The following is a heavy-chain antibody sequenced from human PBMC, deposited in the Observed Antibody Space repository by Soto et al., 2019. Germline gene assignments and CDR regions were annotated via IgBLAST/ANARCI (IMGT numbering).Heavy chain of an antibody. CDR2: INSDGSST. Sequence: EVQLVESGGGLVQPGGSLRLSCAASGFTFSSYWMHWVRQAPGKGLVWVSRINSDGSSTSYADSVKGRFTISRDNAKNTMSLQMNSLRADDTVVYYCVRTSLVVAAATREDYWGQGTLVTVSS. D-gene: IGHD2-15*01. CDR3: VRTSLVVAAATREDY. CDR1: GFTFSSYW. V-gene: IGHV3-74*01. J-gene: IGHJ4*02.